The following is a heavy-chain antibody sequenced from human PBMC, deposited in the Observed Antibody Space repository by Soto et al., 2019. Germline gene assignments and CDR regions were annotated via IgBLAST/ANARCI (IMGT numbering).Heavy chain of an antibody. J-gene: IGHJ4*01. V-gene: IGHV1-69*13. D-gene: IGHD4-4*01. CDR2: IIPIFGTA. CDR1: GYPFTHYG. CDR3: ARVSPRDGYSDFDY. Sequence: SVKVSCKSSGYPFTHYGITWIRQAPGQGLEWMGGIIPIFGTANYAQKFQGRVTITADESTSTAYMELSSLRSEDTAVYYCARVSPRDGYSDFDYWG.